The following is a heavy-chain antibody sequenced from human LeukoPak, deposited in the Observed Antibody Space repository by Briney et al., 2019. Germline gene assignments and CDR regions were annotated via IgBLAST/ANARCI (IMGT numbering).Heavy chain of an antibody. Sequence: PGGSLRLSCAASGFTFSSYWMSWVRQAPGKGLEWVANIKQDGSEKYYVDSVKGRFTISRDNAKNSLYLQMNSLRAEDTAVYYCARDSYDYGGNSEVEYYYYMDVWGKGTTVTISS. CDR1: GFTFSSYW. J-gene: IGHJ6*03. CDR3: ARDSYDYGGNSEVEYYYYMDV. D-gene: IGHD4-23*01. V-gene: IGHV3-7*01. CDR2: IKQDGSEK.